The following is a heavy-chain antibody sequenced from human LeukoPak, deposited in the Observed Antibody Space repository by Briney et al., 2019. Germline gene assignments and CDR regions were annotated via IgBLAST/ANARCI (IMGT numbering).Heavy chain of an antibody. CDR3: ARDNPIAAAVDY. D-gene: IGHD6-13*01. J-gene: IGHJ4*02. V-gene: IGHV4-61*02. CDR1: GGSISSGSYY. Sequence: PSQTLSLTCTVSGGSISSGSYYWSWIRQPAGKGLEWIGRIYTSGSTNYNPSLKSRVTIPVDTSKNQFSLKLSSVTAADTAVYYCARDNPIAAAVDYWGQGTLVTVSS. CDR2: IYTSGST.